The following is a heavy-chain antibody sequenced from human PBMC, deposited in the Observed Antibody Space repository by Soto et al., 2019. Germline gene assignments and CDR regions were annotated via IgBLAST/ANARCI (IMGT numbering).Heavy chain of an antibody. CDR2: ISYDGSNK. CDR3: AKDRGWLAERYYYGMDV. Sequence: PGGSLRLSCAASGFTFSIHGMHWVRQAPGKGLEWVAVISYDGSNKYYADSVKGRFTISRDNSKNTLYLQMNSLRAEDTAVYYCAKDRGWLAERYYYGMDVWGQGTTVTVSS. J-gene: IGHJ6*02. CDR1: GFTFSIHG. D-gene: IGHD6-19*01. V-gene: IGHV3-30*18.